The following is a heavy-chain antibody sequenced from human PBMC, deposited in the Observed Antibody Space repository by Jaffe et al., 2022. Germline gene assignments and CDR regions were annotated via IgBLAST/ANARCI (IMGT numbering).Heavy chain of an antibody. V-gene: IGHV1-69*01. D-gene: IGHD6-19*01. CDR2: IIPIFGTA. CDR1: GGTFSSYA. CDR3: ARDSLRYSSGWYREYYFDY. J-gene: IGHJ4*02. Sequence: QVQLVQSGAEVKKPGSSVKVSCKASGGTFSSYAISWVRQAPGQGLEWMGGIIPIFGTANYAQKFQGRVTITADESTSTAYMELSSLRSEDTAVYYCARDSLRYSSGWYREYYFDYWGQGTLVTVSS.